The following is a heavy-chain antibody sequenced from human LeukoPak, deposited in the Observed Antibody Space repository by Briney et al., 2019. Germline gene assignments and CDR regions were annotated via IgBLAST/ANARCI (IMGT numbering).Heavy chain of an antibody. Sequence: ASVKVSCTASGYTFTSYAMHWVRQAPGQRLEWMGWINAGNGNTKYSQKFQGRVTMTRDTSTSTVYMELSSLRSEDTAVYYCARQNYYGSGSPSFDYWGQGTLVTVSS. J-gene: IGHJ4*02. CDR3: ARQNYYGSGSPSFDY. CDR1: GYTFTSYA. V-gene: IGHV1-3*01. D-gene: IGHD3-10*01. CDR2: INAGNGNT.